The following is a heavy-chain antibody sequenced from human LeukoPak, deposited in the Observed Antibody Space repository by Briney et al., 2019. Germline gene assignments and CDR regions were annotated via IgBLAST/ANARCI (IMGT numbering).Heavy chain of an antibody. Sequence: ASVKVSCKASGGTFSSYAISWVRQAPGQGLEWVGGIIPIFGTANYAQKFQGRVTITADESTSTAYMELSSLRSEDTAVYYCARARRITIFGVVTHGMDVWGQGTTVTVSS. CDR2: IIPIFGTA. CDR1: GGTFSSYA. V-gene: IGHV1-69*13. D-gene: IGHD3-3*01. J-gene: IGHJ6*02. CDR3: ARARRITIFGVVTHGMDV.